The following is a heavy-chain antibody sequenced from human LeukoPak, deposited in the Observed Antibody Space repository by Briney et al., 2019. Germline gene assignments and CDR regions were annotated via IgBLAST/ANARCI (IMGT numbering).Heavy chain of an antibody. CDR3: ARENEPAARSFDY. Sequence: PSETLSLTCTVSGGSISTYYWSWIRQPAGKGLEWIGRIYTSGSSNYNTPLKSRVTMSVDTSKNQFSLKLSSVTAADTAVYYCARENEPAARSFDYWGQGTLVNVSS. CDR2: IYTSGSS. V-gene: IGHV4-4*07. J-gene: IGHJ4*02. D-gene: IGHD6-6*01. CDR1: GGSISTYY.